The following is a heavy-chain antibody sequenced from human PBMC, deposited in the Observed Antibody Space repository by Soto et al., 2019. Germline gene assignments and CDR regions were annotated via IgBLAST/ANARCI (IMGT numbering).Heavy chain of an antibody. CDR1: GFTFSSYA. Sequence: GGSLRLSCAASGFTFSSYAMSWVRRAPGKGLEWVSAISGSGGSTYYADSVKGRFTISRDNSKNTLYLQMNSLRAEDTAVYYCAKDNWGWSDAFDIWGQGTMVTVSS. D-gene: IGHD7-27*01. CDR3: AKDNWGWSDAFDI. V-gene: IGHV3-23*01. CDR2: ISGSGGST. J-gene: IGHJ3*02.